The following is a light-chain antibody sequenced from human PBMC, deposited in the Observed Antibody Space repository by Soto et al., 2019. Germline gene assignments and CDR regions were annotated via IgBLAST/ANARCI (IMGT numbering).Light chain of an antibody. Sequence: DIQMTQSPSSLSVSVGDRVTITCRASQTISTHLNWYQRKAGEAPKFLIYAASSLQSGVPSRFSGSGSGTDFTLTISSLQPEDFATYYCQQRYSIPYTFGQGTTLEIK. V-gene: IGKV1-39*01. CDR3: QQRYSIPYT. CDR1: QTISTH. CDR2: AAS. J-gene: IGKJ2*01.